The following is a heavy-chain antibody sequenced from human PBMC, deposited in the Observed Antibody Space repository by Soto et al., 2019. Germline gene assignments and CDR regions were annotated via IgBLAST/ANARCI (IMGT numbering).Heavy chain of an antibody. CDR2: IYYSGST. Sequence: SETLSLTCTVSGGSISSSSYYWGWIRQPPGKGLEWIGSIYYSGSTYYNPSLKSRVTISVDTSKNQFSLKLSSVTAADTAVYYCARHRDYGDLFDYWGQGTLVTVSS. CDR1: GGSISSSSYY. V-gene: IGHV4-39*01. D-gene: IGHD4-17*01. CDR3: ARHRDYGDLFDY. J-gene: IGHJ4*02.